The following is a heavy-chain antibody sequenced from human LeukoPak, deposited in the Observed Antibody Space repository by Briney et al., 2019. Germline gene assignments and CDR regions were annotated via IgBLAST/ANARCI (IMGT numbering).Heavy chain of an antibody. CDR1: GFTFSSYE. CDR3: ARDGSSSKYYYYYMDV. J-gene: IGHJ6*03. D-gene: IGHD6-13*01. CDR2: ISSSGSTI. V-gene: IGHV3-48*03. Sequence: PGGSLRLSCAASGFTFSSYEMNWVRRAPGKGLEWVSYISSSGSTIYYADSVKGRFTISRDNAKNSLYLQMNSLRAEDTAVYYCARDGSSSKYYYYYMDVWGKGTTVTVSS.